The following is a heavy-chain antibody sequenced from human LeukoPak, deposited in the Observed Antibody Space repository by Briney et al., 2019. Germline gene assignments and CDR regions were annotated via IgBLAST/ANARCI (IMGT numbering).Heavy chain of an antibody. CDR1: GGSFSGYY. J-gene: IGHJ5*02. CDR2: INHSGST. D-gene: IGHD5-24*01. Sequence: SETLSLTCAVYGGSFSGYYWSWIRQPPGKGLEWIGEINHSGSTNYNPSLKSRVTISVDTSKNQFSLKLSSVTAADTAVYYCARDLVDGYNFGSRWFDPWGQGTLVTVSS. CDR3: ARDLVDGYNFGSRWFDP. V-gene: IGHV4-34*01.